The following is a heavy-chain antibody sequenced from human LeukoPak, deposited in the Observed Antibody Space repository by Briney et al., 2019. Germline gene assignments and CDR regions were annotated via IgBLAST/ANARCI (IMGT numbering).Heavy chain of an antibody. CDR2: ISDSGGST. Sequence: GGSLRLSCSASGFSFSSYAMHWVRQAPGKGLEYVSAISDSGGSTYYEDSVKGRFTISRDNSKNTLYLQMSSLRAEDTAVYFCVRGYSFGPYGMDVWGQGTTVTVSS. CDR3: VRGYSFGPYGMDV. D-gene: IGHD2-15*01. V-gene: IGHV3-64D*09. CDR1: GFSFSSYA. J-gene: IGHJ6*02.